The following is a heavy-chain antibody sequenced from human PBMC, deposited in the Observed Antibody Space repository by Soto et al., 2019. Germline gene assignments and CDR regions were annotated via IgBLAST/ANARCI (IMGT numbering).Heavy chain of an antibody. V-gene: IGHV3-30-3*01. CDR2: ISYDGSNK. CDR3: ARVGSSWYELFYYYYGMDV. Sequence: GGSLRLSCAASGFTFSSYAMHWVRQAPGKGLEWVAVISYDGSNKYYADSVKGRFTTSRDNSKNTLYLQMNSLRAEDTAVYYCARVGSSWYELFYYYYGMDVWGQGTMVTVSS. J-gene: IGHJ6*02. D-gene: IGHD6-13*01. CDR1: GFTFSSYA.